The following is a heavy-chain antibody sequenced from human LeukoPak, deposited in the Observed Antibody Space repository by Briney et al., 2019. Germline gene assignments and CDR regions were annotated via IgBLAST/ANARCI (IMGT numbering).Heavy chain of an antibody. J-gene: IGHJ4*02. D-gene: IGHD2-15*01. CDR2: IDPSGGGT. Sequence: GASVKVSCKASGYTFTNHFMHWVRQAPGQGLEWMGIIDPSGGGTNYAQKFQGRITVTRDMSTSTVYMELGSLRSEDTAMYYCATHAPLADIAPHGGFGSWGQGTLVTVSS. CDR1: GYTFTNHF. CDR3: ATHAPLADIAPHGGFGS. V-gene: IGHV1-46*01.